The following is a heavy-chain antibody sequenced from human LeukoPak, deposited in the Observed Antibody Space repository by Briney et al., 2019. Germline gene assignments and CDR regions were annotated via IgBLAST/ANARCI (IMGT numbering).Heavy chain of an antibody. J-gene: IGHJ3*02. D-gene: IGHD3-3*01. CDR3: ARGSAYYDFWSGYRDAFDI. CDR1: GFTFSSYS. V-gene: IGHV3-48*01. Sequence: SGGSLRLSCAASGFTFSSYSMNWVRQAPGKGLEWVSYVSSSSSTIYYADSVKGRFTISRDNAKNSLYLQMNSLRAEDTAVYYCARGSAYYDFWSGYRDAFDIWGQGTMVTVSS. CDR2: VSSSSSTI.